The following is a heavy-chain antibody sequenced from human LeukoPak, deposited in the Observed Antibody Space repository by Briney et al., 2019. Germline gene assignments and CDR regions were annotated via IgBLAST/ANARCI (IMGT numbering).Heavy chain of an antibody. V-gene: IGHV1-69*13. D-gene: IGHD3-22*01. CDR1: GGTFSSYA. J-gene: IGHJ6*02. CDR3: ARYYYDSSGYYWRVYYGMDV. CDR2: TIPIFGTA. Sequence: ASVKVSCKASGGTFSSYAISWVRQAPGQGLEWMGGTIPIFGTANYAQKFQGRVTITADESTSTAYMELSSLRSEDTAVYYCARYYYDSSGYYWRVYYGMDVWGQGTTVTVSS.